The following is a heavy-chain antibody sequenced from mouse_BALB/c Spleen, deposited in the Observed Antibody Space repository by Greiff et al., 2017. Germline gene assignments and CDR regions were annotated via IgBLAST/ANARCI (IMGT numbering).Heavy chain of an antibody. J-gene: IGHJ3*01. V-gene: IGHV1-87*01. CDR3: ARGWTAFAY. CDR1: GYTFTSYW. D-gene: IGHD1-2*01. Sequence: VKLQESGAELARPGASVKLSCKASGYTFTSYWMQWVKQRPGQGLERIGAIYPGDGDTRYTQKFKGKATLTADKSSSTAYMQLSSLASEDSAVYYCARGWTAFAYWGQGTLVTVSA. CDR2: IYPGDGDT.